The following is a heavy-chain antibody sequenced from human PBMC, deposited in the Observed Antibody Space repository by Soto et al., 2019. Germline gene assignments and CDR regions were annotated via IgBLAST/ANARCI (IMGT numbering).Heavy chain of an antibody. CDR1: GYTFTSYA. V-gene: IGHV7-4-1*01. Sequence: QVQLVQSGSELKKPGASVKVSCKASGYTFTSYAMNWVRQAPGQGLEWMGWINTNTGNPTYAQGFTGRFVFSLDTSVSTAYLQICSLKAEDTAVYYCARALGSYDLWSGYYYYYGMDVWGQGTTVTVSS. CDR2: INTNTGNP. J-gene: IGHJ6*02. D-gene: IGHD3-3*01. CDR3: ARALGSYDLWSGYYYYYGMDV.